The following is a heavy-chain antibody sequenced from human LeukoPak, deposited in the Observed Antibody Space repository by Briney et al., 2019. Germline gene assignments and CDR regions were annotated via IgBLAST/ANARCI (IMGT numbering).Heavy chain of an antibody. V-gene: IGHV3-21*01. Sequence: GGSLTLSCAASGFTFSSYSMNWVRQVPGKGLEWVSSICSSSIYIYYADSVKGRFTFFRDNAKNSLHLQMSSLRAEDTAVYYCAASTKHPAMVDYWGQETLVTVPS. CDR3: AASTKHPAMVDY. CDR1: GFTFSSYS. J-gene: IGHJ4*02. D-gene: IGHD5-18*01. CDR2: ICSSSIYI.